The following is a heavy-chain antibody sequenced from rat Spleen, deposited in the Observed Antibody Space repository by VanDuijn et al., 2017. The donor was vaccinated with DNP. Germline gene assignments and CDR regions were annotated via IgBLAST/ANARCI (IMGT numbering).Heavy chain of an antibody. CDR1: GYTFTSYY. D-gene: IGHD3-2*01. Sequence: QVQLQQSGAELAKPGSSVKISCKASGYTFTSYYISWIKQTTGQGLEYVGYSHTGSGGTNYNERFKGRATLTLDKSSRTAFMQLSSLTPDDSAVYYCARWGTFYWYFDFWGPGTMVTVSS. J-gene: IGHJ1*01. CDR3: ARWGTFYWYFDF. CDR2: SHTGSGGT. V-gene: IGHV1-43*01.